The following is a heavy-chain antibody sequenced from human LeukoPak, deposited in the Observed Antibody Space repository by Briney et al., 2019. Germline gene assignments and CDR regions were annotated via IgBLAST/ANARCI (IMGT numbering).Heavy chain of an antibody. J-gene: IGHJ3*02. D-gene: IGHD1-26*01. CDR3: ARRTGTYYAFDI. Sequence: TSETLSLTCAVYGGSFSDYYWNWIRQPPGKGLEWIGEINHSGNTNYSPSLKSRVTLSVDTSKSQFFLKLTSVTAADTGVYYCARRTGTYYAFDIWGQGTVVTVSS. V-gene: IGHV4-34*01. CDR2: INHSGNT. CDR1: GGSFSDYY.